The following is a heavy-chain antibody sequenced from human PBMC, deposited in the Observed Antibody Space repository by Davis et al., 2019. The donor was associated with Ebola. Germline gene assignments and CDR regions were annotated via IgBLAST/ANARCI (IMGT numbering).Heavy chain of an antibody. CDR1: GASFSDYY. CDR3: ARGSSHNYGVFAY. J-gene: IGHJ4*02. CDR2: INHSGST. D-gene: IGHD5-18*01. V-gene: IGHV4-34*01. Sequence: SETLSLTCAVYGASFSDYYWPCNRQPPGKGLEWIGEINHSGSTNYNPSLTSRVTISVDTSKNHFSLKLSSMTAADTAVYYCARGSSHNYGVFAYWGQGTLVTVSS.